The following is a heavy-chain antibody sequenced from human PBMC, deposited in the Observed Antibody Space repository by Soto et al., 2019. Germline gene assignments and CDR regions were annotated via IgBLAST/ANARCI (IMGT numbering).Heavy chain of an antibody. Sequence: GTLALTCAVYGGSFSSYHWSWIRQTPGKGLEWIGEINHLTTTNYNPSLKSRVIISLDTPKNQFSLKLSSVTAADTAVYYCARGYDTALAPIFWGQGILVTVSS. J-gene: IGHJ4*02. CDR1: GGSFSSYH. V-gene: IGHV4-34*01. D-gene: IGHD5-18*01. CDR2: INHLTTT. CDR3: ARGYDTALAPIF.